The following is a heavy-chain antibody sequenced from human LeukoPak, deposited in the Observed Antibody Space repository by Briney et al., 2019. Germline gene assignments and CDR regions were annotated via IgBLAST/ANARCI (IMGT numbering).Heavy chain of an antibody. CDR2: IYHSGST. CDR3: ARLVLEWLPDEGGWDI. J-gene: IGHJ3*02. V-gene: IGHV4-30-2*01. D-gene: IGHD3-3*01. CDR1: GGSISSGGYY. Sequence: SQTLSLTCTVSGGSISSGGYYWRWIRQPPGKGLEWIGYIYHSGSTYYNPSLKSRVTISVDRSKNQFSLKLSSVTAADTAVYYCARLVLEWLPDEGGWDIWGQGTMVTVSS.